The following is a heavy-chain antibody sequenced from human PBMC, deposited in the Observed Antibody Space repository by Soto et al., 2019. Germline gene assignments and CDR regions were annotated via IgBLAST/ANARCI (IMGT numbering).Heavy chain of an antibody. Sequence: PGESLKISCKGSGYSFTSYWIDWVRQMPGKGLEWMGIIYPGDSDTRYSPSFQGQVTISADKSITTAYLQWSSLKASDTAMYYCARDSGDYSNYFDYWGQGTLVTVSS. D-gene: IGHD4-4*01. CDR1: GYSFTSYW. V-gene: IGHV5-51*01. CDR2: IYPGDSDT. CDR3: ARDSGDYSNYFDY. J-gene: IGHJ4*02.